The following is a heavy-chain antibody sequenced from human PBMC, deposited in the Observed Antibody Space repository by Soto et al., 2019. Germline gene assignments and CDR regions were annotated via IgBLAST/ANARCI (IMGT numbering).Heavy chain of an antibody. CDR2: VHHSWGS. V-gene: IGHV4-59*08. Sequence: SETLSLTGTVSGGSISGYYRSWFRQSPGKRMEWIGYVHHSWGSSYNPSLQSRVAISLDTSKSQFSLKVTSVTATDTAVYYNGISGRPLNAFDIWGQGTMVTVSS. CDR1: GGSISGYY. D-gene: IGHD3-22*01. CDR3: GISGRPLNAFDI. J-gene: IGHJ3*02.